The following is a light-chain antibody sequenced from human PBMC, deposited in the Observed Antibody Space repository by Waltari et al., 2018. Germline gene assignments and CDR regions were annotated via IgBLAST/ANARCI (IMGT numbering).Light chain of an antibody. CDR3: CSYAGSSTFEV. CDR1: SSDVGSYNL. J-gene: IGLJ2*01. Sequence: QSALTQPASVSGSPGQSITISCNGTSSDVGSYNLVSWYQQHPGKAPKLMIYEGSKRPSGVSNRFSGSKSGNTASLRISGLQAEDEADYYCCSYAGSSTFEVFGGGTKLTVL. V-gene: IGLV2-23*03. CDR2: EGS.